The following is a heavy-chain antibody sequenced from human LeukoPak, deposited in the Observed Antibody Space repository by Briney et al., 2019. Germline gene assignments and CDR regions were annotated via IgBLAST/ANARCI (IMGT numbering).Heavy chain of an antibody. Sequence: GESLKISCKGSGYTFTNYWIGWVRQMPGKGLEWMGIIYPGDSDTRYSPSFQGQVTISADKSISTAYLQWSSLKASDTAMYYCARDDSSGYSLYYFDYWGQGTLVTVSS. CDR1: GYTFTNYW. V-gene: IGHV5-51*01. CDR2: IYPGDSDT. D-gene: IGHD3-22*01. CDR3: ARDDSSGYSLYYFDY. J-gene: IGHJ4*02.